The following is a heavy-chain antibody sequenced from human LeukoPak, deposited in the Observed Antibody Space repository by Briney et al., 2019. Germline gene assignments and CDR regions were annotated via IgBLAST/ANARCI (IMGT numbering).Heavy chain of an antibody. J-gene: IGHJ4*02. V-gene: IGHV3-11*04. D-gene: IGHD7-27*01. CDR1: GLTFSDSY. CDR3: GRGHWGLDY. CDR2: ISNSGSSI. Sequence: GGSLRLSCAASGLTFSDSYMTWIRQAPGKGLEWVSYISNSGSSIYYADSVKGRFTTSRDNAKSSLYLQMNSLRAEDTAVYYCGRGHWGLDYWGQGALVTVSS.